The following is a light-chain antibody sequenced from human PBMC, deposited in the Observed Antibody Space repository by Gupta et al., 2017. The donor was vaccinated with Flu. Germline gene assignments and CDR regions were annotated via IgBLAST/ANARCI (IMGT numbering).Light chain of an antibody. V-gene: IGKV1-27*01. J-gene: IGKJ2*01. CDR2: AAS. Sequence: GDRVTITCRASQGISNYLAWYQQKPGKVPKLLIYAASTLQSGVPSRFIGSGSGTDFTLTIRSLQPEDVATYYCQKYNNAPNTFGQGTKLE. CDR1: QGISNY. CDR3: QKYNNAPNT.